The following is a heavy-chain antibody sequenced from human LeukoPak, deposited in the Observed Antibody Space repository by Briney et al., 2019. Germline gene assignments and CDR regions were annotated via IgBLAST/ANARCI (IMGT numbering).Heavy chain of an antibody. Sequence: EASVKVSCKASGYTFTSYDINWVRQATGQGLEWMGWMNPNSGNTGYVQKFQGRVTITRNTSISTAYMELSSLRSEDTAVYYCARVLYVWGSRIVIPFRYWGQGTLVTVSS. J-gene: IGHJ4*02. V-gene: IGHV1-8*03. CDR1: GYTFTSYD. D-gene: IGHD3-16*02. CDR2: MNPNSGNT. CDR3: ARVLYVWGSRIVIPFRY.